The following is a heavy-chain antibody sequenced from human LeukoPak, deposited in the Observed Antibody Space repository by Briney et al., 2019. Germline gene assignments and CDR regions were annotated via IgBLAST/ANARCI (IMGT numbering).Heavy chain of an antibody. CDR3: TRIPNYYYGSGSDLGY. Sequence: PGGALRLSCAASGFTFSSYGMHWVRQAPGKGLEWVAFIRYDESNKYYADSVKGRFTISRDNSKNTAYLQMNSLKTEDTAVYYCTRIPNYYYGSGSDLGYWGQGTLVTVSS. V-gene: IGHV3-30*02. D-gene: IGHD3-10*01. CDR1: GFTFSSYG. CDR2: IRYDESNK. J-gene: IGHJ4*02.